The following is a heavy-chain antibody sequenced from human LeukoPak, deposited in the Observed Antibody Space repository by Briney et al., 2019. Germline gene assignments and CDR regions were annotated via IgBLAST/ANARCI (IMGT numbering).Heavy chain of an antibody. CDR3: ANRDRGYSGYDY. V-gene: IGHV3-23*01. Sequence: PGGSLRLSCAASGFTFSSYAMSWVRQAPGKGLEWVSAISGSGGSTYYADSVKGRFTISRDNSKNTLYLQMNSLRAEDTAVYYCANRDRGYSGYDYWGQGTLVTVSS. CDR2: ISGSGGST. J-gene: IGHJ4*02. CDR1: GFTFSSYA. D-gene: IGHD5-12*01.